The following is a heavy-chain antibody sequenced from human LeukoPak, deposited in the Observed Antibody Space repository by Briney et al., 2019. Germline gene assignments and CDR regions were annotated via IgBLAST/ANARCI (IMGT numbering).Heavy chain of an antibody. J-gene: IGHJ5*02. CDR3: ARAYEIAAAGTGWFDP. Sequence: ASVNVSCKASGYTFTNYGISWVRQAPGQGLEWVGWIRGYSGNTNYAQKLQDRVTMTTDTNTSTAYMELRSLRSDDTAVYYCARAYEIAAAGTGWFDPWGQGTRVTVSS. CDR1: GYTFTNYG. CDR2: IRGYSGNT. D-gene: IGHD6-13*01. V-gene: IGHV1-18*01.